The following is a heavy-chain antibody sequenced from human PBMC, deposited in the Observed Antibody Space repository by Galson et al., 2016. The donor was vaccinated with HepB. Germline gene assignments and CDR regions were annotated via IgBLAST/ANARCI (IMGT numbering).Heavy chain of an antibody. V-gene: IGHV1-58*01. CDR1: GLTFSMSS. D-gene: IGHD3-10*01. CDR2: IVVGSGNT. Sequence: SVKVSCKASGLTFSMSSVQWVRQARGQRLEWLGWIVVGSGNTNYAQKFQGRITIARDMSTNTVYVDLRSLRSEDTAVYYCAARHQSSLEWFGGILQGKIDGFDGWGQGTTVTVSS. CDR3: AARHQSSLEWFGGILQGKIDGFDG. J-gene: IGHJ3*01.